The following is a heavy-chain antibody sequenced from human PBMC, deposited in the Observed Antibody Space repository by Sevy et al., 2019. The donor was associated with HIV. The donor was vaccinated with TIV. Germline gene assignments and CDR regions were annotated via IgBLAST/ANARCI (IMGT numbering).Heavy chain of an antibody. CDR3: VRGEDYSSGWAQAGGDF. D-gene: IGHD6-19*01. Sequence: GGSLRLSCVASGFRFSDEPMNWVRQAPGKGLEWISNIRSDSSVMSYADTVRGRFTVSRDNARNSLSLQLNSLRDEDTATYFCVRGEDYSSGWAQAGGDFWGQGTQVTVSS. CDR2: IRSDSSVM. V-gene: IGHV3-48*02. CDR1: GFRFSDEP. J-gene: IGHJ4*02.